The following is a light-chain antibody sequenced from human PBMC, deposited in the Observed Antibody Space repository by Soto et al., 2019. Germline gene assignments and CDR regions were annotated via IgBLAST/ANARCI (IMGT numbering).Light chain of an antibody. Sequence: DIPMTQSPSSLSASVGDRVTITCRARQGISNFLAWYQQKPGKVPKLLIYAASTLQSGVPCRFSGSGSGTDLALNLSSLQPEDVATYFSQKDNGDPPRPFGPGTKLNIK. V-gene: IGKV1-27*01. CDR2: AAS. CDR1: QGISNF. CDR3: QKDNGDPPRP. J-gene: IGKJ3*01.